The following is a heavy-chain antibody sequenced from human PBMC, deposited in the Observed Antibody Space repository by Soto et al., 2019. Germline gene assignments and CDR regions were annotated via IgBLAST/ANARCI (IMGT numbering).Heavy chain of an antibody. CDR1: GASISGFY. Sequence: SETLSLTCTVSGASISGFYWSWIRKSAGKGLEWIGRIYPTGTTDYNPSLKSRVMMSVDTSKKQFSLKLRSVTAADTAVYYCVRDGTKTLRDWFDPWGQGIAVTVSS. D-gene: IGHD1-1*01. J-gene: IGHJ5*02. V-gene: IGHV4-4*07. CDR3: VRDGTKTLRDWFDP. CDR2: IYPTGTT.